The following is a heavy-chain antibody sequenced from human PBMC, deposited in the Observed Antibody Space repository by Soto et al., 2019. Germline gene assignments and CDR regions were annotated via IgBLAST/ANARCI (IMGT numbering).Heavy chain of an antibody. Sequence: QVQLVQSGAEVKKPGSSVKVSCKASGGTFSSYAISWVRQAPGQGLEWMGGIIPIFGTANYAQKFQGRVTITADESTSTAYMELSSLRSEDTAVYYCARVGAGSRRVDRNYGRGWFDPWGQGTLVTVSS. CDR3: ARVGAGSRRVDRNYGRGWFDP. J-gene: IGHJ5*02. D-gene: IGHD4-4*01. V-gene: IGHV1-69*12. CDR1: GGTFSSYA. CDR2: IIPIFGTA.